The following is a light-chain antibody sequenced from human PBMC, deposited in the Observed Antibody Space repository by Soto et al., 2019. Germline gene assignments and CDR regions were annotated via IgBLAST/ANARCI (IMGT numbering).Light chain of an antibody. Sequence: QSALTQPRSVSGSPGQSVTISCTGTSSDVDDYNYVSWYQQHPGKAPKLMIYEVSNRPSGVSNRFSGSKSGNTASLTISGLQAEDEADYYCSSYTSSSTLFVFGTGTKLTVL. V-gene: IGLV2-14*01. CDR1: SSDVDDYNY. J-gene: IGLJ1*01. CDR2: EVS. CDR3: SSYTSSSTLFV.